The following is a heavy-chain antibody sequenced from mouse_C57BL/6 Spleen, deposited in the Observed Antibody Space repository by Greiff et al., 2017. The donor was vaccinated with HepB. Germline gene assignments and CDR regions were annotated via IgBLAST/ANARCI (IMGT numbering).Heavy chain of an antibody. Sequence: QVQLQQPGAELVKPGASVKLSCKASGYTFTSYWMQWVKQRPGQGLEWIGEIDPSDSYTNYNQKFKGKATLTVDTSSSTAYMQLSSLTSEDSAVYYCASAGNYGFAYWGQGTLVTVSA. CDR1: GYTFTSYW. CDR2: IDPSDSYT. D-gene: IGHD2-1*01. CDR3: ASAGNYGFAY. V-gene: IGHV1-50*01. J-gene: IGHJ3*01.